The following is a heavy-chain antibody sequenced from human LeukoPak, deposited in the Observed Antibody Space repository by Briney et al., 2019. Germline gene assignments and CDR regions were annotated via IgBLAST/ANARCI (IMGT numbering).Heavy chain of an antibody. J-gene: IGHJ4*02. CDR3: ARVALGYCTNGVCYPFDY. CDR2: IYSGGST. CDR1: GFTVSSNY. V-gene: IGHV3-53*01. D-gene: IGHD2-8*01. Sequence: GGSLRLSXAASGFTVSSNYMSWVRQAPGKGLEWVSVIYSGGSTYYADSVKGRFTISRDNSKNTLYLQMNSLRAEDTAVYYCARVALGYCTNGVCYPFDYWGQGTLVTVSS.